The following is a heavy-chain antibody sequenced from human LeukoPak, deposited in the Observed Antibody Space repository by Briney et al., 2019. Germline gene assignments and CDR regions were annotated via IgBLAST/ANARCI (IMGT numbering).Heavy chain of an antibody. J-gene: IGHJ3*01. CDR2: ISISGSKT. Sequence: GGSLRLSCEASEFDISSQARTGVRQAPRKGLEWVSAISISGSKTYYADSVKGRFTISRDNSKNTLYLQMNSLRAEDTAVYYCARSSYSSSSSVWGQGTMVTVSS. V-gene: IGHV3-23*01. CDR3: ARSSYSSSSSV. D-gene: IGHD6-6*01. CDR1: EFDISSQA.